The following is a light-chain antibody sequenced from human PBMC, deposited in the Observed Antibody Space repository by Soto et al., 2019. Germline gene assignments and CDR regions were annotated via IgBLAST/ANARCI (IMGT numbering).Light chain of an antibody. J-gene: IGLJ2*01. CDR2: EVR. V-gene: IGLV2-14*01. CDR3: SSYTNTNTLL. Sequence: QSVLTQPASVSGSPGQSITISCTGTSSDVGGYTYVSWYQQYPGKAPKLMIYEVRNRPSGVSNRFSGSKSGNTASLTISGLQAEDEADYYCSSYTNTNTLLFGGGTKVTVL. CDR1: SSDVGGYTY.